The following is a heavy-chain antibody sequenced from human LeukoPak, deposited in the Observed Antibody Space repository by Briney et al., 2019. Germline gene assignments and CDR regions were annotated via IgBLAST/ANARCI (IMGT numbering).Heavy chain of an antibody. CDR1: GFTFSSYA. CDR2: VSGSGGDT. CDR3: ARSWGYYFDY. Sequence: GSLRLSCAASGFTFSSYAMHWVRQAPGKGLEWVSVVSGSGGDTNYADSVKGRFTISRDNAKNTLYLQMNSLRAEDTAVYYCARSWGYYFDYWGQGTLVTVSS. J-gene: IGHJ4*02. D-gene: IGHD3-16*01. V-gene: IGHV3-74*01.